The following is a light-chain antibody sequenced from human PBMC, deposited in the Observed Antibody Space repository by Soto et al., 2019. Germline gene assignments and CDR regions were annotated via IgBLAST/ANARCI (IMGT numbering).Light chain of an antibody. CDR1: QSVSNTY. CDR3: QQYNRSPPMYI. CDR2: GAS. Sequence: EIVLTQSPGTLSVSPGERATLSCRASQSVSNTYLAWYQQKPGQAPRLLIYGASSRATGIPDRFNGSGSGTDFTLTISRLEPEDVAVYYCQQYNRSPPMYIFGPGTKLEIQ. J-gene: IGKJ2*01. V-gene: IGKV3-20*01.